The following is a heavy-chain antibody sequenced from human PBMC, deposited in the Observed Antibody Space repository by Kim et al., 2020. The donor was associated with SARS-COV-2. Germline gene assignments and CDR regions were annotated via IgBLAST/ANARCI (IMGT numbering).Heavy chain of an antibody. CDR3: ARGRIVVVTDEAENDY. CDR1: GYTFTSYY. D-gene: IGHD2-21*02. CDR2: INPSGGST. Sequence: ASVKVSCKASGYTFTSYYMHWVRQAPGQGLEWMGIINPSGGSTSYAQKFQGRVTMTRDTSTSTVYMELSSLRSEDTAVYYCARGRIVVVTDEAENDYWGQGTLVTVSS. J-gene: IGHJ4*02. V-gene: IGHV1-46*01.